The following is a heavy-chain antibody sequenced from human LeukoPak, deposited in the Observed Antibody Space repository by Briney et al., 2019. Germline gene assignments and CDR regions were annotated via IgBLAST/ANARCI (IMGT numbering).Heavy chain of an antibody. CDR3: AKGGFLTTIPDY. V-gene: IGHV3-23*01. CDR1: GFTFSSYA. CDR2: ISGSGGST. D-gene: IGHD4-4*01. Sequence: PGGSLRLSCAASGFTFSSYAMSWVRQAPGKGLEWVSAISGSGGSTYYADSVKGRFTIPRDNSKNTLYLQMNSLRAEDTAVYYCAKGGFLTTIPDYWGQGTLVTVSS. J-gene: IGHJ4*02.